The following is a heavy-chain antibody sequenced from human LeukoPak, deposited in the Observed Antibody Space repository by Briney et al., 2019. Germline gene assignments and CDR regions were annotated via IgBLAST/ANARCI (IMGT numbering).Heavy chain of an antibody. CDR3: ARGDFGETNTAFDI. CDR2: MNPNSGKT. V-gene: IGHV1-8*03. CDR1: GYTFTDYD. J-gene: IGHJ3*02. Sequence: ASVKVSCKTSGYTFTDYDIHWVRQAPGHGLEGMGWMNPNSGKTNYAQKLQGRVTFSRNTSLSVAYMELSGLRSEDAAVYFCARGDFGETNTAFDIWGQGTMVAVSS. D-gene: IGHD4-17*01.